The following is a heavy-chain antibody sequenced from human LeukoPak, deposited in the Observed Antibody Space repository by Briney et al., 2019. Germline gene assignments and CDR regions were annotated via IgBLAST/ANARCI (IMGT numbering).Heavy chain of an antibody. Sequence: GGSLRLSCAASGFTFSSYAMSWVRQAPGKGLEWVSAVSVSVSNTYYADSVKGRFTISRDNSKDTLYLQMNSLRAEDTAVYYCARRVWCSSTNCRGFDYWGQGTPVTVSS. D-gene: IGHD2-2*01. CDR1: GFTFSSYA. CDR2: VSVSVSNT. J-gene: IGHJ4*02. CDR3: ARRVWCSSTNCRGFDY. V-gene: IGHV3-23*01.